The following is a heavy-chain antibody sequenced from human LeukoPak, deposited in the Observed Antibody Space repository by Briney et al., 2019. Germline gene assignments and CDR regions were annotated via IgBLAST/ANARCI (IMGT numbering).Heavy chain of an antibody. J-gene: IGHJ4*02. V-gene: IGHV3-53*01. CDR1: GFTFRSYA. CDR3: ARVIVVVATMDYFDF. CDR2: IYSGGSA. Sequence: GGSLRLSCAASGFTFRSYAMHWVRQAPGKGLEWVSVIYSGGSAYYADSVKGRFAISRDHFTNTLYLQMNSLTAEDTAVYYCARVIVVVATMDYFDFWGQGTLVTVSS. D-gene: IGHD2-15*01.